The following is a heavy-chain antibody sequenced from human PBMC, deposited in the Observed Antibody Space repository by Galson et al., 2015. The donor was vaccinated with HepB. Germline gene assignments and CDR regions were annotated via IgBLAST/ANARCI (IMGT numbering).Heavy chain of an antibody. J-gene: IGHJ4*02. CDR3: ATSLESGYYRTKYFDS. V-gene: IGHV3-23*01. Sequence: SLRLSCAASGFTFSSSALNWVRQAPGRGLEWVSIISGNSGSIDYADFVKGRFTISRDNSKNTLYLEMNSLRVEDTAVYYCATSLESGYYRTKYFDSWGQGTLVTVSS. CDR1: GFTFSSSA. CDR2: ISGNSGSI. D-gene: IGHD3-22*01.